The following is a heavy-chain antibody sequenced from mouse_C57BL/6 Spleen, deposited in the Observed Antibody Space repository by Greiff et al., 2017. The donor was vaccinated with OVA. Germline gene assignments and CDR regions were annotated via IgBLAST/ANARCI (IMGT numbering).Heavy chain of an antibody. J-gene: IGHJ4*01. CDR1: GYAFTNYL. V-gene: IGHV1-54*01. Sequence: VQLQQSGAELVRPGTSVKVSCKASGYAFTNYLIEWVKQRPGQGLEWIGVINPGSGGTNYNEKFKGKATLTADKSSCTAYMQLSSLTSEDSAVYFCARWNGYYAMDYWGQGTSVTVSS. CDR3: ARWNGYYAMDY. CDR2: INPGSGGT.